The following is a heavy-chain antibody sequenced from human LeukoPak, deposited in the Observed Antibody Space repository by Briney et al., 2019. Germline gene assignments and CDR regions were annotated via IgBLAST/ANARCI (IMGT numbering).Heavy chain of an antibody. CDR2: ISGSGGTI. CDR1: GFTFSNYA. V-gene: IGHV3-48*04. J-gene: IGHJ4*02. D-gene: IGHD6-25*01. Sequence: PGGSLRLSCSVSGFTFSNYAMHWVRQAPGKGLEWVSYISGSGGTIYYADSVKGRFTISRDNAKNSLYLQMNSLRAEDTAVYYCARYSSGWPGYFDYWGQGTLVTVSS. CDR3: ARYSSGWPGYFDY.